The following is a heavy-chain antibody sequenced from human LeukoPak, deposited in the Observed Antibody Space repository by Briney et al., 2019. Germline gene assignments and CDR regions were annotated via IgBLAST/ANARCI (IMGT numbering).Heavy chain of an antibody. V-gene: IGHV1-8*01. CDR3: ARGKYGLRRNYYGMDV. CDR2: MNPNSGNT. Sequence: ASVKVSCKASGYTFTSYDINWVRQATGQGLEWMGWMNPNSGNTGYAQKFQGRVTMTRNTSISTAYMELSSLRSEDTAVYYCARGKYGLRRNYYGMDVWGQGTTVTVSS. J-gene: IGHJ6*02. CDR1: GYTFTSYD. D-gene: IGHD4-17*01.